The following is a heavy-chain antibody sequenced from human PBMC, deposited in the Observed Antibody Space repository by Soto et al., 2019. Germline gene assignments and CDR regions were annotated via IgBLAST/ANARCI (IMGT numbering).Heavy chain of an antibody. V-gene: IGHV3-30*18. CDR1: GFTFSSYG. D-gene: IGHD6-13*01. CDR3: AKGEQLAEFDY. Sequence: GGSLRLACAASGFTFSSYGMHWVRQAPGKGLEWVAVISYDGSNKYYADSVKGRFTISRDNSENTLYLQMNSLRAEDTAVYYCAKGEQLAEFDYWGQGTLVTVSS. CDR2: ISYDGSNK. J-gene: IGHJ4*02.